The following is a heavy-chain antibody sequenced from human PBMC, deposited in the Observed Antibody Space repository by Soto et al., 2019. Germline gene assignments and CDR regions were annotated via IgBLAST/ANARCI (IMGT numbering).Heavy chain of an antibody. CDR1: GFTFSSYS. CDR2: ISSSSSYI. V-gene: IGHV3-21*01. D-gene: IGHD3-16*01. J-gene: IGHJ1*01. CDR3: ARESRGGRYFQH. Sequence: EVQLVESGGGLVKPGESLRLSCAASGFTFSSYSMNWVRQAPGKGLAWVASISSSSSYIYYADSVKGRFTISRDNAKNSLYLQMNSLRAEDTAVYYCARESRGGRYFQHWGQGTLVTVSS.